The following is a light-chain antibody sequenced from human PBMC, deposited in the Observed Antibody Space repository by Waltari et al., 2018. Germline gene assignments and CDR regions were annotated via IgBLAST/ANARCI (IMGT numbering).Light chain of an antibody. CDR1: QSINNW. V-gene: IGKV1-5*03. CDR3: QQYTGYSYT. J-gene: IGKJ2*01. Sequence: IQMTQSPYTLSASVGDRVSITCRASQSINNWLAWYQQKSGKAPKLLLYKASSLESGVPSRFSGSGYGTEFTLTISSLQPDDFATYYCQQYTGYSYTFGQGTKLEIK. CDR2: KAS.